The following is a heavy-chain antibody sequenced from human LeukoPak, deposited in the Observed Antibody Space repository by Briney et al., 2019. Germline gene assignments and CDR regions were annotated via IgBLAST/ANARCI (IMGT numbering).Heavy chain of an antibody. CDR1: GYTFTGYY. CDR2: INPNSGGT. J-gene: IGHJ6*03. Sequence: ASVKVSCKASGYTFTGYYMHWVRQAPGQGLEWMGWINPNSGGTNYAQKFQGRVTMTRDTSISTAYMELSRLRSDGTAVYYCARVRNGQPADHRYYYYYYMDVWGKGTTVTVSS. CDR3: ARVRNGQPADHRYYYYYYMDV. V-gene: IGHV1-2*02. D-gene: IGHD2-2*01.